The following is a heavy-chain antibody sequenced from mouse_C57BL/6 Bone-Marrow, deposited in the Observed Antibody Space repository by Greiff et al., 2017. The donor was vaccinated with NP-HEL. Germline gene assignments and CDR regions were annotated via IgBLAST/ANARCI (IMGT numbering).Heavy chain of an antibody. Sequence: QVQLKESGPELVKPGASVKISCKASGYAFSSSWMNWVKQRPGKGLEWIGRIYPGDGDTNYNGKFKGKATLTADKSSSTAYMQLSSLTSEDSAVYFCARSDDDYDGEGWFAYWGQGTLVTVSA. D-gene: IGHD2-4*01. CDR1: GYAFSSSW. V-gene: IGHV1-82*01. CDR3: ARSDDDYDGEGWFAY. CDR2: IYPGDGDT. J-gene: IGHJ3*01.